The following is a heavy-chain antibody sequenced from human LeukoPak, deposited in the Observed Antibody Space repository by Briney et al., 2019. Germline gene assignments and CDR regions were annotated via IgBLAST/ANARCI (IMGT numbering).Heavy chain of an antibody. CDR3: ARGVVAGRGELDY. CDR2: IKEDGSLK. V-gene: IGHV3-7*01. D-gene: IGHD6-19*01. CDR1: GSTFRSYW. J-gene: IGHJ4*02. Sequence: GGSLRLSCAASGSTFRSYWMGWVRQAPGKGLQWVANIKEDGSLKQYVDSVKGRFTISRDNAKNSLYLQMDSLRAEDTAVYYCARGVVAGRGELDYWGQGTLVTVSS.